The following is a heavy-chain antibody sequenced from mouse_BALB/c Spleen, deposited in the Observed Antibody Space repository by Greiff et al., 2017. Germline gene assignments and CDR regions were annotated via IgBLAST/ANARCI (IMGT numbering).Heavy chain of an antibody. CDR3: ARRGDYGSSYGWYFDV. CDR2: ISSGGSYT. Sequence: EVQLVESGGDLVKPGGSLKLSCAASGFTFSSYGMSWVRQTPDKRLEWVATISSGGSYTYYPDSVKGRFTISRDNAKNTLYLQMSSLKSEDTAMYYCARRGDYGSSYGWYFDVWGAGTTVTVSS. V-gene: IGHV5-6*01. CDR1: GFTFSSYG. D-gene: IGHD1-1*01. J-gene: IGHJ1*01.